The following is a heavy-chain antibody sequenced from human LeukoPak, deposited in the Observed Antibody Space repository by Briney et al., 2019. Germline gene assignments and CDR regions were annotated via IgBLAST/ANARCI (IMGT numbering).Heavy chain of an antibody. CDR1: GYTFTSYY. V-gene: IGHV1-46*01. D-gene: IGHD3-9*01. J-gene: IGHJ4*02. CDR3: AAEDDFLTGYYDFDY. CDR2: IYTSDGSA. Sequence: ASVKVSCKASGYTFTSYYMHWVRQAPGQGPEWMGVIYTSDGSARYAQKSQGRLTITRDMSTSTAYMELSSLRSEDTAVYYCAAEDDFLTGYYDFDYWGQGTVVTVSS.